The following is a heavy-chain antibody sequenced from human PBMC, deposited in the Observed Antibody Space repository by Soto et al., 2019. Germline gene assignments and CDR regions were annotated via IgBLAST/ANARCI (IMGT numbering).Heavy chain of an antibody. Sequence: QVQLVQSGAEVQKPGASVKVSCKASGYTFTSYDINWVRQATGQGLEWMGWMNPNSGNTGYAQKFQGRVTKTRNNSISTAYVELGSLRVEGTDVYYCARIIYDFRSGYYVDYWGQGTLVTVCS. CDR3: ARIIYDFRSGYYVDY. J-gene: IGHJ4*02. D-gene: IGHD3-3*01. CDR2: MNPNSGNT. CDR1: GYTFTSYD. V-gene: IGHV1-8*01.